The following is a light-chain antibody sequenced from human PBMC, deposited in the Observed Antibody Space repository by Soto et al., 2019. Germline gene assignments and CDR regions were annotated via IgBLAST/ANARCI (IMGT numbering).Light chain of an antibody. CDR1: QTVTSS. CDR3: QQRHNWPRT. V-gene: IGKV3-11*01. CDR2: AAS. Sequence: EIVLTQSPATLSLSPGERATLSCRASQTVTSSLAWYQQKPGQAPRLLIYAASNRATGIPARFSGSGSGTDFTVTISSLEPEDFAVYYCQQRHNWPRTFGQGTKVEVK. J-gene: IGKJ1*01.